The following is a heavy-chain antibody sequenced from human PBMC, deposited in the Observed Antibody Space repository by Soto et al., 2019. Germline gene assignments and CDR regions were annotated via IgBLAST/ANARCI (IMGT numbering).Heavy chain of an antibody. CDR1: GFTVSTNY. CDR3: TRDPITPGYGMDV. D-gene: IGHD1-20*01. Sequence: GSLRLSCAASGFTVSTNYMSWVRQAPGKGLEWVSVISDGGSTDNADSVKGRFTISRDNYKNTLYLQMKSLRVEDTAVYYCTRDPITPGYGMDVWGQGTTVTVSS. J-gene: IGHJ6*02. V-gene: IGHV3-53*01. CDR2: ISDGGST.